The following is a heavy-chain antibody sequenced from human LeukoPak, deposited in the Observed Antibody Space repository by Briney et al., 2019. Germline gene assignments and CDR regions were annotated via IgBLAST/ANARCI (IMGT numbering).Heavy chain of an antibody. V-gene: IGHV3-30*02. CDR2: IRYDGGNK. CDR3: AKDRQTITIFGVVNTPRANFDY. J-gene: IGHJ4*02. CDR1: GFSFSRYD. D-gene: IGHD3-3*01. Sequence: PGGSLRLSCAASGFSFSRYDIHWVRQAPGKGLEWVAFIRYDGGNKNYADSVKGRFTISRDNFMSTVYLQMNSLRAEGTAVYYCAKDRQTITIFGVVNTPRANFDYWGQGTLVTVSS.